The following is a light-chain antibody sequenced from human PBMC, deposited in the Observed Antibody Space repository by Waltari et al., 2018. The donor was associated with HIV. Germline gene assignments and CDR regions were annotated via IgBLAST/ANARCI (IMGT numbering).Light chain of an antibody. CDR2: KAS. CDR3: QQYDTSPIT. CDR1: QSINVW. Sequence: QMPQSHSSLSPSVGHSVQITCRASQSINVWLAWYQQKPGKAPNLLNFKASSPKSGVPSRFSCSGSGTEFALTISSLQPDDSATYCGQQYDTSPITFGDGTRVEI. V-gene: IGKV1-5*03. J-gene: IGKJ4*01.